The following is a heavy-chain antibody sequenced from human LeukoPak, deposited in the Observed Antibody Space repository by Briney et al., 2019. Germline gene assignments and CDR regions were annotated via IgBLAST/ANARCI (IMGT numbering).Heavy chain of an antibody. Sequence: PGGSLRLSCAASGFTFSSYEVNWVRQAPGKGLEWVGRIKSKTGGGTTDYAAPVKGRFTISRDDSKNTLYLQMNSLKTEDTAVYYCTTSYGGFFDYWGQGTLVTVSS. V-gene: IGHV3-15*01. J-gene: IGHJ4*02. CDR3: TTSYGGFFDY. D-gene: IGHD4-23*01. CDR1: GFTFSSYE. CDR2: IKSKTGGGTT.